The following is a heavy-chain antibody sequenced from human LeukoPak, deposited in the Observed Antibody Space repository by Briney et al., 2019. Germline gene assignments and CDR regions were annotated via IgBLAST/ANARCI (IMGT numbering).Heavy chain of an antibody. J-gene: IGHJ4*02. D-gene: IGHD6-19*01. CDR2: ITTSGGST. V-gene: IGHV3-23*01. CDR1: GFTLNSYA. CDR3: AKRGFSAWHYFDY. Sequence: PGGSLRLSCAASGFTLNSYAMSWVRQAPGKGLEWASVITTSGGSTYYADAVRGRFTISRDNSKNTLYLQMNSLRAEDTALYYCAKRGFSAWHYFDYWGQGTLVTVSS.